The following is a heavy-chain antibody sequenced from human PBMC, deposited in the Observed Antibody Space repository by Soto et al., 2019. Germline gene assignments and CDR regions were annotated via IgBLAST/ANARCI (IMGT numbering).Heavy chain of an antibody. V-gene: IGHV3-74*01. J-gene: IGHJ6*02. CDR2: INSDGSST. CDR1: GFTFSSYW. CDR3: ARWRIDDSSGYYYPWYYYYGMDV. D-gene: IGHD3-22*01. Sequence: GGSLRLSCAASGFTFSSYWMHWVRQAPGKGLVWVSRINSDGSSTSYADSVKGRFTISRDNAKNTLYLQMNSLRAEDTAVYYCARWRIDDSSGYYYPWYYYYGMDVWGQGTTVTVSS.